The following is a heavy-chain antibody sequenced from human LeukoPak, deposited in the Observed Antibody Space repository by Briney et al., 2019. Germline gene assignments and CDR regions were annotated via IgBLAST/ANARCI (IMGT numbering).Heavy chain of an antibody. D-gene: IGHD4-23*01. J-gene: IGHJ4*02. CDR1: GLTFSNYV. Sequence: QPGGSLRLSCAGSGLTFSNYVMGWVRQAPGKGLAWVSGISGSGGSTFFADSVRGRFTISRDNSRNTLSLQMNSLRAENTAVYFCAKRRHPNGGPYDYWGQGTLVTVSS. CDR3: AKRRHPNGGPYDY. CDR2: ISGSGGST. V-gene: IGHV3-23*01.